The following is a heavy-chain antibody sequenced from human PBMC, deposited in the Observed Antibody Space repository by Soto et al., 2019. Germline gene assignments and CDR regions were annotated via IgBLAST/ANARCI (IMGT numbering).Heavy chain of an antibody. CDR3: ARLHPMVNWFDP. Sequence: SETLSLTCTVSGGSISSSSYYWGWIRQPPGKGLEWIGSIYYSGSTYYNPSLKSRVTISVDTSKNQFSLKLSSVTAADTAVYYCARLHPMVNWFDPWGQGTLVTVSS. V-gene: IGHV4-39*01. CDR1: GGSISSSSYY. CDR2: IYYSGST. J-gene: IGHJ5*02. D-gene: IGHD2-8*01.